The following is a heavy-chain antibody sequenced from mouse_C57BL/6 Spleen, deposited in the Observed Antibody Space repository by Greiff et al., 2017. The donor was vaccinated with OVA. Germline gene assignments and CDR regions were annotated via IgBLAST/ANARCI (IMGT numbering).Heavy chain of an antibody. D-gene: IGHD1-1*02. V-gene: IGHV5-15*01. CDR2: ISNLAYSI. Sequence: EVKLMESGGGLVQPGGSLKLSCAASGFTFSDYGMAWVRQAPRKGPEWVAFISNLAYSIYYADTVTGRFTISRENAKNTLYLEMSSLRSEDTARYYCAREAYGPWFAYWGQGTLVTVSA. CDR3: AREAYGPWFAY. CDR1: GFTFSDYG. J-gene: IGHJ3*01.